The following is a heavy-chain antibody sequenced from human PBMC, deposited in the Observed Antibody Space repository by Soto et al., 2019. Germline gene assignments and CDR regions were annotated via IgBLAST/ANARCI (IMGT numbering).Heavy chain of an antibody. Sequence: PSETLSLTCTVSGGSISSYYWSWIRQSPGKGLEWIAYTSYSGSTDYNPALKSRVTISVDTSRNQFSLKLTSVTAADTAVYYCARFITGWYGNYWGQGTLVTVSS. V-gene: IGHV4-59*13. D-gene: IGHD6-19*01. CDR2: TSYSGST. CDR1: GGSISSYY. J-gene: IGHJ4*02. CDR3: ARFITGWYGNY.